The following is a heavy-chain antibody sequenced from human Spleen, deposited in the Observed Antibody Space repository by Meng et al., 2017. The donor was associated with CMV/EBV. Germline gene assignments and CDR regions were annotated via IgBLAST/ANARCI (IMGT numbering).Heavy chain of an antibody. CDR2: IWSDGSAQ. D-gene: IGHD3-22*01. CDR3: AKVIREYYYDSTGYYYNYHGMDV. J-gene: IGHJ6*02. Sequence: GGSLRLSCTASGFTFSSFAMHWVRQAPGKGLEWVAVIWSDGSAQYYADSVRGRFTISRDNSKNTVYLQMNSLRAEDTAVYYCAKVIREYYYDSTGYYYNYHGMDVWGQGTTVTVSS. V-gene: IGHV3-33*06. CDR1: GFTFSSFA.